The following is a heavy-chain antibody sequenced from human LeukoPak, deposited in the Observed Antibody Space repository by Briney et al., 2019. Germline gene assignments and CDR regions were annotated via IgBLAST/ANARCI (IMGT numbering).Heavy chain of an antibody. CDR3: ARLRGVRAPFDP. CDR2: IYPGDSDI. CDR1: GYSFSDYW. J-gene: IGHJ5*02. V-gene: IGHV5-51*01. Sequence: PGESLKISCKGSGYSFSDYWIGWVRHVPGGGLECLGIIYPGDSDIRYSPSFQGQVTISADKSISTAYLQWSSLKASDTAMYYCARLRGVRAPFDPWGQGTLVTVSS. D-gene: IGHD3-10*01.